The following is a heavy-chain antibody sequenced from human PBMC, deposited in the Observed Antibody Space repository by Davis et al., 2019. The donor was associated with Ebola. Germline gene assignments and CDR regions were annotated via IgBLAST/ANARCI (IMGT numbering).Heavy chain of an antibody. CDR1: GFTFSIYA. CDR3: AREGYSAFDI. V-gene: IGHV3-30*04. J-gene: IGHJ3*02. Sequence: PGGSLRLSCAASGFTFSIYAMHWVRQAPGKGLEWVAVISYDGGNKDYADAVKGRFTISRDNSKNTLSLQMNSLRTDDTAVYYCAREGYSAFDIWGQGTMVTVSS. D-gene: IGHD2-15*01. CDR2: ISYDGGNK.